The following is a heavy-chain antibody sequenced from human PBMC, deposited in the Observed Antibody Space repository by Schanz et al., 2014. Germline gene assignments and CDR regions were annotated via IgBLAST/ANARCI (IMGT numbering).Heavy chain of an antibody. CDR1: GYTFTSYY. Sequence: QVQLVQSGAEVKKPGASVKVSCKASGYTFTSYYMHWVRQAPGQGLEWMGLINPSVGNTNYAQKFRGRVTMTRDTSTSTVYMELSSLRSEDTAVYFCARGPSTGALDISGRGTMVTVSS. V-gene: IGHV1-46*03. CDR3: ARGPSTGALDI. J-gene: IGHJ3*02. CDR2: INPSVGNT.